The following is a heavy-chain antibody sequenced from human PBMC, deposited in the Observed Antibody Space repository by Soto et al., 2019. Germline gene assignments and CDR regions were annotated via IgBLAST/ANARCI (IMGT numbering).Heavy chain of an antibody. CDR2: INHSGST. V-gene: IGHV4-34*01. J-gene: IGHJ3*02. D-gene: IGHD2-2*02. CDR1: GGSFSGYY. Sequence: QVQLQQWGAGLLKPSETLSLTCAVYGGSFSGYYWSWIRPPPGKGLEWIGEINHSGSTNYNPSLKGRVTISVDTSKNQFSLKLSSVTAADTAVYYCARVYCSSTSCYTRAFDIWGQGTMVTVSS. CDR3: ARVYCSSTSCYTRAFDI.